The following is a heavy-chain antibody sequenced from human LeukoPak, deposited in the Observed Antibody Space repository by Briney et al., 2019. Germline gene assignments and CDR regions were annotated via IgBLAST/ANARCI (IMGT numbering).Heavy chain of an antibody. CDR1: GYTFTSYG. D-gene: IGHD3-16*02. CDR3: ARGADDYVWGSYRYITTGFDY. V-gene: IGHV1-18*04. CDR2: ISAYNGNT. Sequence: ASVKVSCKASGYTFTSYGISWVRQAPGQGLEWMGWISAYNGNTNYAQKLQGRVTMTTDTSTSTAYMELRSLRSDDTAVYYCARGADDYVWGSYRYITTGFDYWGQGTLDTVSS. J-gene: IGHJ4*02.